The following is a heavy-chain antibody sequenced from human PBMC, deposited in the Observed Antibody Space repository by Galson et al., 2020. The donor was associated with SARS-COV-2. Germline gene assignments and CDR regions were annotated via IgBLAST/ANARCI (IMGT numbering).Heavy chain of an antibody. CDR2: MSPNTGNT. CDR3: TRGVAAGTDY. J-gene: IGHJ4*02. V-gene: IGHV1-8*01. D-gene: IGHD6-13*01. CDR1: RYTFTTLE. Sequence: ASVTVPCRASRYTFTTLEINWVRQATGQGLEWMGYMSPNTGNTGYAQKFQGRVIMTRDTSISTAYMELSSLTSEDTAVYYCTRGVAAGTDYWGQGTLVTVSS.